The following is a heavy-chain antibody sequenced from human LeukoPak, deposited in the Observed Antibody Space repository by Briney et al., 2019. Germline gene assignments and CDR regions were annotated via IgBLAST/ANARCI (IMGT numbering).Heavy chain of an antibody. CDR2: ISGSGGST. V-gene: IGHV3-23*01. CDR1: GFTFSSYA. J-gene: IGHJ4*02. D-gene: IGHD2-21*02. Sequence: GGSLRLSCAASGFTFSSYAMSWVRQAPGKGLEWVSAISGSGGSTYYADSVKGRFTISRDNSKNTLYLQMNRLRPEDTAVYYCARGTVTAPDYWGQGTLVTVSS. CDR3: ARGTVTAPDY.